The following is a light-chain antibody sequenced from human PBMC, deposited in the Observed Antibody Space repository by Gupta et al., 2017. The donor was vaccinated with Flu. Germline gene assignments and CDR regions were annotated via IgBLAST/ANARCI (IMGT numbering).Light chain of an antibody. J-gene: IGLJ3*02. Sequence: QLVLTQSPSASSSRGASVTLTCTLSSGHSSYAIAWHQQQPEKGPRYLMKLNSDGSHSKGDGIPYRFSGSSSGAERYLTISSRQAEDEDDYYCQTWGYNWVFGGGTKLTVL. CDR3: QTWGYNWV. CDR2: LNSDGSH. CDR1: SGHSSYA. V-gene: IGLV4-69*01.